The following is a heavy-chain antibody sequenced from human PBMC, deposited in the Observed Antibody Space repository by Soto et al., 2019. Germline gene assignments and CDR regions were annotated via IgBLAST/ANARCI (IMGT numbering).Heavy chain of an antibody. CDR1: GYTFIAYY. D-gene: IGHD2-21*01. J-gene: IGHJ6*02. CDR3: ARGGDIVVLPGDHMDV. Sequence: ASLKVSCKASGYTFIAYYMHWVRQAPGQGLEWMGWINPNNGGTNYPQRFQGRVTMTRDPSINTAYMEVSRLRSDDTAVYYCARGGDIVVLPGDHMDVWGQGTTVTVSS. CDR2: INPNNGGT. V-gene: IGHV1-2*02.